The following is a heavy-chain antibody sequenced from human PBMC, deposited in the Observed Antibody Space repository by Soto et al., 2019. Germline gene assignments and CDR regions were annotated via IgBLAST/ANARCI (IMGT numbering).Heavy chain of an antibody. J-gene: IGHJ4*02. V-gene: IGHV1-69*13. CDR1: GGTFSSYA. CDR2: IIPIFGTA. CDR3: ARSDYVWGSYRTLDY. D-gene: IGHD3-16*02. Sequence: SVKVSCKASGGTFSSYAISWVRQAPGQGLEWMGGIIPIFGTADYAQKFQGRVTITADESTSTAYMELSSLRSEDTAMYYCARSDYVWGSYRTLDYWGQGTLVTVSS.